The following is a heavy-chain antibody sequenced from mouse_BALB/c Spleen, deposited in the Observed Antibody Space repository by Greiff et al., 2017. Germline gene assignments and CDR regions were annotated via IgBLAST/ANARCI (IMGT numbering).Heavy chain of an antibody. Sequence: EVKLVESGGGLVKPGGSLKLSCAASGFTFSSYAMSWVRQSPEKRLEWVAEISSGGSYTYYPDTVTGRFTISRDNAKNTLYLEMSSLRSEDTAMYYCAREGGTVVFDYWGQGTTLTVSS. CDR2: ISSGGSYT. CDR3: AREGGTVVFDY. CDR1: GFTFSSYA. D-gene: IGHD1-1*01. J-gene: IGHJ2*01. V-gene: IGHV5-9-4*01.